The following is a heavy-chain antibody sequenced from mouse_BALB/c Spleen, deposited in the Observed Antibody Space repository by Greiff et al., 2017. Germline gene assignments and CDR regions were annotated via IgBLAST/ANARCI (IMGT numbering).Heavy chain of an antibody. CDR3: AFIYYGYRFAY. D-gene: IGHD2-2*01. CDR2: IDPANGNT. CDR1: GFNIKDTY. V-gene: IGHV14-3*02. J-gene: IGHJ3*01. Sequence: EVQRVESGAELVKPGASVKLSCTASGFNIKDTYMHWVKQRPEQGLEWIGRIDPANGNTKYDPKFQGKATITADTSSNTAYLQLSSLTSEDTAVYYCAFIYYGYRFAYWGQGTLVTVSA.